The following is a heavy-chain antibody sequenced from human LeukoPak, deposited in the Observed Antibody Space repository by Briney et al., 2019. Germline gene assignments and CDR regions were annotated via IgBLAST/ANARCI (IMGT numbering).Heavy chain of an antibody. D-gene: IGHD7-27*01. V-gene: IGHV3-23*01. J-gene: IGHJ4*02. CDR2: ISGSGASK. Sequence: GGSLRLSCAASGFTFGSYAMGWVRQAPGKGLEWASVISGSGASKFYSDSVKGRFTISRDTSKNTLYLQMNSLKVEDTAVYYCAKDSRIWGRRPYYFDYWGQGTLVTVSS. CDR3: AKDSRIWGRRPYYFDY. CDR1: GFTFGSYA.